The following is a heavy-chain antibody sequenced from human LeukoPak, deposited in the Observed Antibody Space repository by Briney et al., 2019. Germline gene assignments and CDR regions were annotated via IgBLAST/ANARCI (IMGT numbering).Heavy chain of an antibody. CDR2: IWYDGSND. CDR1: GFTFSSYN. D-gene: IGHD3-22*01. Sequence: GGSLRLSCAASGFTFSSYNMNWVRQAPGKGLEWVAVIWYDGSNDDYADSVKGRFTISRDNSKNTLYLQMNSLRAEDTAMYYCARSIPRYDGSAYYPDYWGQGTLVTVSS. V-gene: IGHV3-33*08. CDR3: ARSIPRYDGSAYYPDY. J-gene: IGHJ4*02.